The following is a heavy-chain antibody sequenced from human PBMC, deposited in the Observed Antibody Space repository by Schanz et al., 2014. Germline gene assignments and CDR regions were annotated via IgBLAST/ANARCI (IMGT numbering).Heavy chain of an antibody. CDR3: ARDLNRCGGDCYSG. Sequence: EVQLVESGGGFVQPGGSLRLSCVASGVTFSSYAMSWVRQASGKGLEWVSAISGSGASTYYADSVKGRFTISRDNAKNSLYLQMNSLRAEDTAVYYCARDLNRCGGDCYSGWGQGTLVTVSS. CDR2: ISGSGAST. J-gene: IGHJ4*02. D-gene: IGHD2-21*02. CDR1: GVTFSSYA. V-gene: IGHV3-23*04.